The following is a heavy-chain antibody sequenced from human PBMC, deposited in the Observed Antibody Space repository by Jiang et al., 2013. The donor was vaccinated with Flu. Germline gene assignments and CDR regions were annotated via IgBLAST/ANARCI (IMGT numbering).Heavy chain of an antibody. V-gene: IGHV1-46*03. CDR3: ASTFGGGATGY. J-gene: IGHJ4*02. Sequence: VQLVESGAEVKKPGASVKVSCKASGYTFTSYYMHWVRQAPGQGLEWMGIINPSGGSTSYAQKFQGRVTMTRDTSTSTVYMELSSLRSEDTAVYYCASTFGGGATGYWGQGPWSPSPQ. D-gene: IGHD3-16*01. CDR1: GYTFTSYY. CDR2: INPSGGST.